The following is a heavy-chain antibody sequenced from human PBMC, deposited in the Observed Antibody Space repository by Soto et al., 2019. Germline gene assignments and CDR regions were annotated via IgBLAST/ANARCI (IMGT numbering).Heavy chain of an antibody. Sequence: GASVKVSCKXSGYTFSDFDINWLRQASGQGPEWMGWMNAKSGDTFFAQRFQGKFNMTWDTSLSTAYMEVGSLTSDDTAMYYCARGNPFNYAGFDVWGQGTTVTVSS. CDR1: GYTFSDFD. V-gene: IGHV1-8*01. CDR2: MNAKSGDT. D-gene: IGHD3-16*01. J-gene: IGHJ6*02. CDR3: ARGNPFNYAGFDV.